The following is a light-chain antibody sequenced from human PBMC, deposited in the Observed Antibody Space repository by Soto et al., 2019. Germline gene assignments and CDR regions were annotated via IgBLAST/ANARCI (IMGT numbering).Light chain of an antibody. V-gene: IGKV3-15*01. Sequence: EIVMTQSPATLSVSPGERATLSCRASQSVYSTLAWYQQKPGQAPRLLIYGASTRATGIPARFSGTGSATEFTLTISSLQSEDSAVYYCQQYNKWTLTFGGGTKVEIK. J-gene: IGKJ4*01. CDR2: GAS. CDR3: QQYNKWTLT. CDR1: QSVYST.